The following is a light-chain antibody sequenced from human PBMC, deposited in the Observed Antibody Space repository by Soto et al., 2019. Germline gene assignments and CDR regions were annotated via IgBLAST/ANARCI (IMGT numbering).Light chain of an antibody. V-gene: IGKV1-6*01. CDR2: AAS. Sequence: TQMTQSPLSLSASVGERIIITCRASRDVGSDVSWYQQKPGQAPKLVIYAASNLYTGVPSRFSGRRSGTEFTLTISSLQPEDFASYYCLQDYGDSWTFGQGTKVEIE. J-gene: IGKJ1*01. CDR1: RDVGSD. CDR3: LQDYGDSWT.